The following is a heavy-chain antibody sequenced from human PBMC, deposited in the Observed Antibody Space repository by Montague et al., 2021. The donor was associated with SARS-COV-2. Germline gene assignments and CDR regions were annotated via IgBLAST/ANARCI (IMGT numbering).Heavy chain of an antibody. CDR1: GGSISSHF. CDR2: INSNGGA. Sequence: SETLSLTCTVSGGSISSHFWSFIRQPPGKGLEWIGYINSNGGANDNPSLKSRLTMSVDTSKNQFSLQLSSMTAADTAVYFCARATSVRGVVSWFDPWGQGILVTVSS. V-gene: IGHV4-59*11. D-gene: IGHD3-10*01. CDR3: ARATSVRGVVSWFDP. J-gene: IGHJ5*02.